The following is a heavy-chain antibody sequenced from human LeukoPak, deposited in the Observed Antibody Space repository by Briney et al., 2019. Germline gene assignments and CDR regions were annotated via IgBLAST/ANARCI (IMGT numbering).Heavy chain of an antibody. CDR2: ISSSSSYI. D-gene: IGHD3-3*01. CDR3: ARVPRGLRFLEWFPDY. V-gene: IGHV3-21*01. Sequence: PGGSLRLSCAASGFTFSSYSMNWVRQAPGKGLEWVSSISSSSSYIYYAGSVKGRFTISRDNAKNSLYLQMNSLRAEDTAVYYCARVPRGLRFLEWFPDYWGQGTLVTVSS. CDR1: GFTFSSYS. J-gene: IGHJ4*02.